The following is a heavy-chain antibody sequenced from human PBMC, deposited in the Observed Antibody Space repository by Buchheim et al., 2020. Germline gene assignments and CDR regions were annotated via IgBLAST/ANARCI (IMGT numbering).Heavy chain of an antibody. D-gene: IGHD3-9*01. J-gene: IGHJ2*01. Sequence: QVQLVESGGGVVQPGGSLRLSCTTSGFNFKNYGMHWVRQVPGKGLEWVALISSDGGNEYYGGSVKGRFIISRDHSKKTLDLQMNNVGAEDTALYHCATGGTFLGGRALSNYFDTWGLGT. CDR2: ISSDGGNE. V-gene: IGHV3-30*03. CDR3: ATGGTFLGGRALSNYFDT. CDR1: GFNFKNYG.